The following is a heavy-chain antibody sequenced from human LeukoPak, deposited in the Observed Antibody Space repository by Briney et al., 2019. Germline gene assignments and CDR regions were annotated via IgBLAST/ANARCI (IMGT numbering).Heavy chain of an antibody. Sequence: SETLSLTCTVSGGSISSYYWSWIRQPPGKGLEWIGYIYYSGSTNYNPSLKSRVTISVDTSKNQFSLKLSSVTAADTAVYYCAISSWYGEGWFDPWGQGTLVTVSS. V-gene: IGHV4-59*01. CDR2: IYYSGST. D-gene: IGHD6-13*01. CDR3: AISSWYGEGWFDP. J-gene: IGHJ5*02. CDR1: GGSISSYY.